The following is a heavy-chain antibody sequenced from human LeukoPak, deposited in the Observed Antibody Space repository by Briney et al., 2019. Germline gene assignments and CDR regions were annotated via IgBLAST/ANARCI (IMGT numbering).Heavy chain of an antibody. V-gene: IGHV3-23*01. J-gene: IGHJ4*02. CDR3: AFRSHSTAWSY. CDR1: KFTFSNYA. D-gene: IGHD6-19*01. Sequence: GGSLRLSCAASKFTFSNYAMNWVRQAPGKGLEWVSGISSSGADTYYADSVKGRFTISRDNCQNTLFLQMNSLRAEDTAVYFCAFRSHSTAWSYWGQGTLVTVSS. CDR2: ISSSGADT.